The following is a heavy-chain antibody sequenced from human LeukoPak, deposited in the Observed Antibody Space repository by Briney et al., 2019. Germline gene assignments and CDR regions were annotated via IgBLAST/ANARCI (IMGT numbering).Heavy chain of an antibody. Sequence: GESLKISCKGSGYSFTSYWIGWVRQMPGKGLEWMGIIYPGDSDTRYSPSFQGQVTISADKSISTAYLQWSSLKASDTAMYYCARSRYSSPGNYYYGMDLWGQGTTVTVSS. J-gene: IGHJ6*02. CDR3: ARSRYSSPGNYYYGMDL. V-gene: IGHV5-51*01. D-gene: IGHD6-13*01. CDR1: GYSFTSYW. CDR2: IYPGDSDT.